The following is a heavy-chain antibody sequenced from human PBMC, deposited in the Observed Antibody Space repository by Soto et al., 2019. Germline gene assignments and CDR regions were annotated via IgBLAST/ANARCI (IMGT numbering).Heavy chain of an antibody. Sequence: TLSLTCTVSGGSISSSSYYWGWIRQPPGKGLEWIGSIYYSGSTYYNPSLKSRVTISVDTSKNQFSLKLSSVTAADTAVYYCARLDDFWSGYKEGYFDYWGQGTLVTVSS. CDR3: ARLDDFWSGYKEGYFDY. J-gene: IGHJ4*02. V-gene: IGHV4-39*01. D-gene: IGHD3-3*01. CDR2: IYYSGST. CDR1: GGSISSSSYY.